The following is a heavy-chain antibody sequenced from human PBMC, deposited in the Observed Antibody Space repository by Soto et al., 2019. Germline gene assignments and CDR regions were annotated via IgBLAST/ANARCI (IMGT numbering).Heavy chain of an antibody. Sequence: QVQLQESGPGLVKPSETLSLTCTVSGGSIRNSYWSWIRQPPGKGLEWIGYVYDSGSTKYNPALKSRVNISLDTSKNQVSLRLSSVTAADPAVYFCARHNWNDEDAFDSWGHGTMVTVSS. D-gene: IGHD1-1*01. V-gene: IGHV4-59*01. CDR2: VYDSGST. CDR1: GGSIRNSY. CDR3: ARHNWNDEDAFDS. J-gene: IGHJ3*01.